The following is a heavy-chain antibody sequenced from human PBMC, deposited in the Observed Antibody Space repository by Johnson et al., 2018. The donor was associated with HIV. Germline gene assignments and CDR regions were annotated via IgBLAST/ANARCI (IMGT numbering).Heavy chain of an antibody. D-gene: IGHD1-26*01. J-gene: IGHJ3*02. CDR2: ISYDGSNK. V-gene: IGHV3-30*04. CDR3: AKGRWEATTYDDAFDI. CDR1: GFTFSSYA. Sequence: QVQLVESGGGVVQPGRSLRLSCAASGFTFSSYAMHWVRQAPGKGLEWVAVISYDGSNKYYADSVKGRFTISRDNSKNTLYLQMNSLRAEDTALYYCAKGRWEATTYDDAFDIWGQGTMVTVSS.